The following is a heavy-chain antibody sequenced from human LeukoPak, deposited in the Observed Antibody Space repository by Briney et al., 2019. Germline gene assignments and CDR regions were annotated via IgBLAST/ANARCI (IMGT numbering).Heavy chain of an antibody. CDR1: GFTFSSYA. D-gene: IGHD4-17*01. V-gene: IGHV3-30*04. J-gene: IGHJ3*02. CDR2: ISYDGSNK. CDR3: ARDGNYGDYSGHAFDI. Sequence: GGSLRLSCAASGFTFSSYAMHWVRQAPGKGLEWVAVISYDGSNKYYADSVKGRFTISRDNSKNTLYLQMNSLRAEDTAVYYCARDGNYGDYSGHAFDIWGQGTMVTVSS.